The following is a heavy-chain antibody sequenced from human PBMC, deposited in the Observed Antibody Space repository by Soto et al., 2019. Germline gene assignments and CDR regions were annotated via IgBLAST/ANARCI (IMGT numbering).Heavy chain of an antibody. CDR2: ISYSGST. D-gene: IGHD3-10*01. CDR3: SRRYSFGSGKYGVDV. V-gene: IGHV4-39*01. J-gene: IGHJ6*02. Sequence: SETLSLTCTVSGGSIRSSKNYWGWIRQPPGKGLEWIGTISYSGSTYYNPSLNGRVIISADTSKNQFSLKLSSLTAADTAVYYCSRRYSFGSGKYGVDVWCQGTMVT. CDR1: GGSIRSSKNY.